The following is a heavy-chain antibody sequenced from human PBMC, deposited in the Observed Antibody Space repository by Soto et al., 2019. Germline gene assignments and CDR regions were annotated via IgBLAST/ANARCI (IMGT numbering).Heavy chain of an antibody. J-gene: IGHJ4*02. CDR3: AGDYGSGSYRFDY. Sequence: SETLSLTCTVSGDSMRSYSWSWIRQPPGKGLEWIGYIYYSGSTTYNPSFKSRVTISIDTSEKQFSLKLTSVTAADTAVYFCAGDYGSGSYRFDYWGQGTL. CDR1: GDSMRSYS. CDR2: IYYSGST. V-gene: IGHV4-59*01. D-gene: IGHD3-10*01.